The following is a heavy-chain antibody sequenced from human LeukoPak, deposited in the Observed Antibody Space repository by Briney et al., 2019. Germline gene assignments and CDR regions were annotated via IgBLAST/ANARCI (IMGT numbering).Heavy chain of an antibody. CDR3: ARDPSGHSLDV. J-gene: IGHJ6*02. CDR1: GFTFSSYD. V-gene: IGHV3-13*01. D-gene: IGHD5-12*01. Sequence: PGGSLRLSCTASGFTFSSYDMHWVRQVPGEGLEGVSAIGKAGDTHYPGSVKGRFTISRENGRNSLYLQMNSLRAGDTAVYFCARDPSGHSLDVWGQGTTVTVSS. CDR2: IGKAGDT.